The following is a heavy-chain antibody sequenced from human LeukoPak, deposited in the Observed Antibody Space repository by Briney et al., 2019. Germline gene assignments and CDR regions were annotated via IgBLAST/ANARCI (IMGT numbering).Heavy chain of an antibody. Sequence: VGSLRLSCAASGFTFSSYWMDWVRQVPGKGLVWVSGINSDGRMTRYAESVQGRFTISRDNAKNTLYLQMSSLRAEDTAVYYCARVGSTDSPHAFDIWGQGTTVTVSS. CDR1: GFTFSSYW. CDR2: INSDGRMT. V-gene: IGHV3-74*01. D-gene: IGHD3-22*01. CDR3: ARVGSTDSPHAFDI. J-gene: IGHJ3*02.